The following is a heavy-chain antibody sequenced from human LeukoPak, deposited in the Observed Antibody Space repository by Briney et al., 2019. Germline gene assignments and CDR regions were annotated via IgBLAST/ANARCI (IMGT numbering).Heavy chain of an antibody. D-gene: IGHD3-9*01. CDR1: GFTFSTYW. J-gene: IGHJ4*02. V-gene: IGHV3-74*01. CDR2: INPDGSRT. Sequence: GGSLRLSCGGSGFTFSTYWFHWVRQAAGKGLVWVSRINPDGSRTDYADSVRGRFTISRDNAKNTLYLQMNSLRVEDTAVYFCAKSMTGLDDYWGQGTLVTVSS. CDR3: AKSMTGLDDY.